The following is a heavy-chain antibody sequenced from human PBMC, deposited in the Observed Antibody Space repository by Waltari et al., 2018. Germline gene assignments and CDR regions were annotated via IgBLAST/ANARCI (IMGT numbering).Heavy chain of an antibody. CDR3: ARGGLNVVVTP. Sequence: QVQLQESGPGLVKPSQTLSLTCTVSGGSISSGSYYWSWIRQPAGKGLAWIGYIHISGSTNYNPSLKIRVTISVDTSKNQFSLPLSPVTAAVTAVYYCARGGLNVVVTPCGQGPLVTVSS. J-gene: IGHJ5*02. CDR1: GGSISSGSYY. CDR2: IHISGST. V-gene: IGHV4-61*09. D-gene: IGHD2-21*02.